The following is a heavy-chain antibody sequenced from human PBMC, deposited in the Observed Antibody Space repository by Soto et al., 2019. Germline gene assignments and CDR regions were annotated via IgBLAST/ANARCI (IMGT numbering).Heavy chain of an antibody. CDR2: VSDDGTRK. V-gene: IGHV3-30*03. D-gene: IGHD3-22*01. J-gene: IGHJ5*02. CDR1: GFTFSGSG. Sequence: QVQLVESGGGVVQPGRSLRLTCAASGFTFSGSGMHWVRQDPGKGLEWVALVSDDGTRKYYADSVKGRFTISRDNSENTLYLQMNSLRAEDTAVYYCARVVGVSRYDNSGKYASWGQGTLVTVSS. CDR3: ARVVGVSRYDNSGKYAS.